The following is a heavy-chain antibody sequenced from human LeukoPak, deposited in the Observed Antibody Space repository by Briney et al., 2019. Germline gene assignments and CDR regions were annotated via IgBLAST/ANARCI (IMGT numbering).Heavy chain of an antibody. J-gene: IGHJ4*02. D-gene: IGHD6-19*01. CDR3: AKKPRIAVAGYYFDW. V-gene: IGHV3-23*01. Sequence: GGSLRLSCAASGFTFSLNAMTWVRQAPGKGPEWVAAISGNGGSTYYADSVKGRFTISRVNSMNTLYLQMNSLRAEDTAVYYCAKKPRIAVAGYYFDWWGQGTLVTASS. CDR2: ISGNGGST. CDR1: GFTFSLNA.